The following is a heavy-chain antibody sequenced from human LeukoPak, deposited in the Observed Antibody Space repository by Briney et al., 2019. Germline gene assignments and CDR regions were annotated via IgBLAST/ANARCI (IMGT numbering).Heavy chain of an antibody. Sequence: SETLSLTCTVSGGSISSSSSYWGWIRQPPGKGLEWIGEIHRSGSPNYNPSLQSRVTISIDRSRNQIALELSSVTAADTAVYYCAREILGGFNPGAYWGQGTLVTVSS. V-gene: IGHV4-39*06. CDR2: IHRSGSP. J-gene: IGHJ4*02. D-gene: IGHD1-14*01. CDR3: AREILGGFNPGAY. CDR1: GGSISSSSSY.